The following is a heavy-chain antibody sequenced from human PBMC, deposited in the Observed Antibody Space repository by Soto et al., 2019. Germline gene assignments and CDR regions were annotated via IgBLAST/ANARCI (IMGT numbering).Heavy chain of an antibody. CDR1: CYTFTIYG. CDR3: ARHSSGWYYFDY. Sequence: ASVKVSFKASCYTFTIYGISCVRQAPGQGLEWMGWISAYNGNTNYAQKLQGRVTMTTDTSTSTAYMELRSLRSDDTAVYYCARHSSGWYYFDYWGQGTLVTVSS. J-gene: IGHJ4*02. CDR2: ISAYNGNT. D-gene: IGHD6-19*01. V-gene: IGHV1-18*04.